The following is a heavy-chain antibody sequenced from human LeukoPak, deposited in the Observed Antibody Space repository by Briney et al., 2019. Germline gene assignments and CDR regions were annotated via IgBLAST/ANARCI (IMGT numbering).Heavy chain of an antibody. CDR2: INPNSGGT. Sequence: ASVKVSCKASGYTFTGYYMHWVRQAPGQGLEWMGWINPNSGGTNYAQKFQGRVTMTRDTSISTAYMELSRLRSDDTAAYYCALGGYDILTGYYSPPDYWGQGTLVTVSS. J-gene: IGHJ4*02. CDR3: ALGGYDILTGYYSPPDY. D-gene: IGHD3-9*01. CDR1: GYTFTGYY. V-gene: IGHV1-2*02.